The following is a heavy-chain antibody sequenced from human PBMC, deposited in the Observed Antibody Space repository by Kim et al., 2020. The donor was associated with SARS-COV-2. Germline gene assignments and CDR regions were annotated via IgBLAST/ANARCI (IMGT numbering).Heavy chain of an antibody. Sequence: SVKVSCKASGGTFSSYAISWVRQAPGQGLEWMGGIIPIFGTANYAQKFQGRVTITADESTSTAYMELSSLRSEDTAVYYCARLGTGDQGRIDYWGQGTLVTVSS. CDR1: GGTFSSYA. CDR2: IIPIFGTA. CDR3: ARLGTGDQGRIDY. D-gene: IGHD7-27*01. V-gene: IGHV1-69*13. J-gene: IGHJ4*02.